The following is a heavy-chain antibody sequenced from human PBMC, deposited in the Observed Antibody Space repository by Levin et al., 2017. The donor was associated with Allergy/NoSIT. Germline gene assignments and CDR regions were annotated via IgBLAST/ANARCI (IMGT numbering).Heavy chain of an antibody. D-gene: IGHD3-22*01. CDR3: ARRSSGYYPPYWYFDL. CDR2: IYPGDSDT. V-gene: IGHV5-51*01. J-gene: IGHJ2*01. Sequence: GESLKISCKGSGYSFTSYWIGWVRQMPGKGLEWMGIIYPGDSDTRYSPSFQGQVTISADKSIRTAYLQWSSLKASDTAMYYCARRSSGYYPPYWYFDLWGRGTLVTVSS. CDR1: GYSFTSYW.